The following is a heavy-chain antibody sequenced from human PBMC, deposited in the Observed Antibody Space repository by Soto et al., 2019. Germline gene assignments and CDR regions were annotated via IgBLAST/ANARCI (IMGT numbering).Heavy chain of an antibody. J-gene: IGHJ4*02. Sequence: QVQLVQSGAEVKKPGASVKVSCKASGYTFTSYAMHRVRQAPGQRLEWMGWINAGNGNTKYSQKFQGRVTITRDTSASTAYMELSSLRSEDTAVYYCAREITMVRGGGYFDYWGQGTLVTVSS. D-gene: IGHD3-10*01. CDR1: GYTFTSYA. CDR3: AREITMVRGGGYFDY. CDR2: INAGNGNT. V-gene: IGHV1-3*01.